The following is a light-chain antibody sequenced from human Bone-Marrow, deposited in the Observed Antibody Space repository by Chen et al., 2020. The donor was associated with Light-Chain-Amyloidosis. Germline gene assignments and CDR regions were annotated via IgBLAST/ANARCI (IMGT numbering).Light chain of an antibody. Sequence: QSALTQPASVSGFPGQSSPISGTGTSRDVGGDNTVSWYQQHPDKAPKLMIYEVTNRPSWVPDRFSGSKSDNTASLTISGLQTEAEADYFCSSYTITNTLVFGSGTRVTVL. J-gene: IGLJ1*01. V-gene: IGLV2-14*01. CDR2: EVT. CDR3: SSYTITNTLV. CDR1: SRDVGGDNT.